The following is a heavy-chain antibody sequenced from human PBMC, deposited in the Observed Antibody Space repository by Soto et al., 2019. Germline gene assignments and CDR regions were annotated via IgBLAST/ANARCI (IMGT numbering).Heavy chain of an antibody. CDR1: GLTFSDHH. V-gene: IGHV3-72*01. J-gene: IGHJ4*02. D-gene: IGHD3-16*01. CDR2: TRNKANSYTT. CDR3: VGESFYRFDY. Sequence: EVQLVEAGGGLVQPGGSLRLSCEVSGLTFSDHHLNWVRQAPGKGLEWLGRTRNKANSYTTEYAASVKGRFTISRDDTKNSLFLQMNSLKTEDTAVYYCVGESFYRFDYWGQGSLVTVSS.